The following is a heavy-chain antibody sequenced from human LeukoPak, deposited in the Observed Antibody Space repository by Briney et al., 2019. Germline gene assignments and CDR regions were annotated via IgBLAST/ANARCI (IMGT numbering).Heavy chain of an antibody. CDR3: AKFRSGWYSDWFDP. CDR2: IRYDGSNK. V-gene: IGHV3-30*02. CDR1: GFTFSSYS. D-gene: IGHD6-19*01. J-gene: IGHJ5*02. Sequence: GGSLRLSCAASGFTFSSYSMNWVRQAPGKGLEWVAFIRYDGSNKYYADSVKGRFTISRDNSKNTLYLQMNSLRAEDTAVYYCAKFRSGWYSDWFDPWGQGTLVTVSS.